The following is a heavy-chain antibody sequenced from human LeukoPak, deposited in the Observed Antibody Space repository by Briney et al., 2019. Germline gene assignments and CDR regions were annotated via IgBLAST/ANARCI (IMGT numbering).Heavy chain of an antibody. Sequence: GGSLRLSCAASGFTVSSNYMSWVRQAPGKGLEWVSVIYSGGSTNYADSVKGRFTISRDNAKSSLYLQMNSLRAEDTAVYYCARGGSNWSFDYWGQGTLVTVSS. D-gene: IGHD6-13*01. J-gene: IGHJ4*02. CDR2: IYSGGST. CDR3: ARGGSNWSFDY. V-gene: IGHV3-53*01. CDR1: GFTVSSNY.